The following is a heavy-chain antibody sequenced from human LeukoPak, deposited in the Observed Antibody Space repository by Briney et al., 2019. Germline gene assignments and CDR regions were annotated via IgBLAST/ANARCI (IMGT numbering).Heavy chain of an antibody. CDR3: ARWSSGEAAVYYYYGMDV. CDR1: GGTFSSYA. CDR2: IIPTLGIA. J-gene: IGHJ6*02. V-gene: IGHV1-69*04. D-gene: IGHD3-10*01. Sequence: VASVKVSCKASGGTFSSYAISWVRQAPGQGLEWMGRIIPTLGIANYAQKFQGRVTITADKSTSTAYMELSSLRSEDTAVYYCARWSSGEAAVYYYYGMDVWGQGTTVTVSS.